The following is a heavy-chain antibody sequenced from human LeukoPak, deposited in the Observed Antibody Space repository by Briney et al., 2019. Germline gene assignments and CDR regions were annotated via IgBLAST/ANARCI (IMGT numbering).Heavy chain of an antibody. V-gene: IGHV3-53*05. D-gene: IGHD2-2*01. J-gene: IGHJ2*01. CDR2: IYSGGNT. Sequence: GGSLRLSRAASGFDVSRNYMNWVRQAPGKGLEWVSAIYSGGNTYYADSVEVGFTISRDNSKSVLYLQMDSLRAGDSTCYYCARDRPLGYCSSTSCVYGGNFELWGRGTLFTVSS. CDR1: GFDVSRNY. CDR3: ARDRPLGYCSSTSCVYGGNFEL.